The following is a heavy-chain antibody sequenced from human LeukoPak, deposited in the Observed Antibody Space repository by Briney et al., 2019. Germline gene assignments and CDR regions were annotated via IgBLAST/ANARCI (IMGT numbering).Heavy chain of an antibody. J-gene: IGHJ4*02. CDR3: ARAAYGDYYFDY. V-gene: IGHV3-11*01. Sequence: GGSLRLSCAASGFTFSDYYMHWIRQAPGKGLEWLSYISSSGSTIYYADSVKGRFTISRDNAKNSLYLQINSLRADKTAIYYCARAAYGDYYFDYWGQGTLVTVSS. CDR1: GFTFSDYY. D-gene: IGHD4-17*01. CDR2: ISSSGSTI.